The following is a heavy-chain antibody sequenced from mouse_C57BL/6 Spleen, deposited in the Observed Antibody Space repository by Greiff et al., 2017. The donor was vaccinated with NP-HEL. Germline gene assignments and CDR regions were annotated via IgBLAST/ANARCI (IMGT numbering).Heavy chain of an antibody. J-gene: IGHJ2*01. V-gene: IGHV1-80*01. CDR3: ARGRDALFDY. CDR2: IYPGDGDT. CDR1: GYAFSSYW. D-gene: IGHD3-3*01. Sequence: VKVVESGAELVKPGASVKISCKASGYAFSSYWMNWVKQRPGKGLEWIGQIYPGDGDTNYNGKFKGKATLTADKSSSTAYMQLSSLTSEDSAVYFCARGRDALFDYWGQGTTLTVSS.